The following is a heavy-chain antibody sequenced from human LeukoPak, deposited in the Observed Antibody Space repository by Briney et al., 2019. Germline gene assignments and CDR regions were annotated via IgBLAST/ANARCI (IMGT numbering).Heavy chain of an antibody. J-gene: IGHJ4*02. D-gene: IGHD6-19*01. CDR3: AKVKRRQWLPALDY. Sequence: PAGSLRLSCAASGFTFSSNAMSWVRPAPGKGREWVSAISGSGGSTYYADSVKGRFTISRDNSKSTLYLQMNSLRAEDTAVYYCAKVKRRQWLPALDYWGQGTLVTVSS. CDR2: ISGSGGST. CDR1: GFTFSSNA. V-gene: IGHV3-23*01.